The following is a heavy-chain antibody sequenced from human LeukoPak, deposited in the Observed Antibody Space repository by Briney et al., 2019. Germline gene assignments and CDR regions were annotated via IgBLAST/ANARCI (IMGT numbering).Heavy chain of an antibody. V-gene: IGHV1-18*01. Sequence: ASVKVSCKASGYTFTSYGISWVRQAPGQGLEWMGWISAYNGNTNYAQKLQGRVTMTTDTSTSTAYMELRSLRSDDTAVYYCARDFRPTPSCYDILTGCRFLVLYNWFDPWGQGTLVTVSS. CDR1: GYTFTSYG. J-gene: IGHJ5*02. D-gene: IGHD3-9*01. CDR3: ARDFRPTPSCYDILTGCRFLVLYNWFDP. CDR2: ISAYNGNT.